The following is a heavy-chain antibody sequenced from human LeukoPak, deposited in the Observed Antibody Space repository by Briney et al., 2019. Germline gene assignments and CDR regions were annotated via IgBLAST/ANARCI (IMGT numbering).Heavy chain of an antibody. CDR3: AKVKYYYDSSGPHDAFDI. CDR2: ISGSGGST. V-gene: IGHV3-23*01. D-gene: IGHD3-22*01. CDR1: GFTFSSYA. J-gene: IGHJ3*02. Sequence: GGSLRLSCAASGFTFSSYAMSWVRQAPGKGLEWASAISGSGGSTYYADSVKGRFTISRDNSKNTLYLQMNSLRAEDTAVYYCAKVKYYYDSSGPHDAFDIWGQGTMVTVSS.